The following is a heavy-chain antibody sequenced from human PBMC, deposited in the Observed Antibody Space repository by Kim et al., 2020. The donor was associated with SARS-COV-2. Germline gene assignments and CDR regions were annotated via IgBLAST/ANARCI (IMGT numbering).Heavy chain of an antibody. Sequence: SQTLSLTCAISGDSVSSNSATWHWIRQSPSRGLEWLGRTFYRSNWYNNYAVSVRSRISINPDTSKNQFSLQLTSVTPEDAAVYYCSRGVYGGDRYGMDVWGQRTTVTVSS. D-gene: IGHD2-21*02. V-gene: IGHV6-1*01. J-gene: IGHJ6*02. CDR3: SRGVYGGDRYGMDV. CDR2: TFYRSNWYN. CDR1: GDSVSSNSAT.